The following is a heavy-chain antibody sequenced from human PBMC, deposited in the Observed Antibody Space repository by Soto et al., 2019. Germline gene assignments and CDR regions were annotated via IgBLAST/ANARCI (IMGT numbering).Heavy chain of an antibody. V-gene: IGHV4-39*01. CDR1: GGSIFSSDYY. CDR2: ISYSGST. Sequence: PSGTLSLTCSVSGGSIFSSDYYWGWIRQAPGKGLEWIGSISYSGSTLHNPSLRSRVIISVDTPKSQLSLKLNSVTATDTAVYFCTRLVVVATSGYVGFDHWGQGTQVTVSS. D-gene: IGHD2-15*01. J-gene: IGHJ4*02. CDR3: TRLVVVATSGYVGFDH.